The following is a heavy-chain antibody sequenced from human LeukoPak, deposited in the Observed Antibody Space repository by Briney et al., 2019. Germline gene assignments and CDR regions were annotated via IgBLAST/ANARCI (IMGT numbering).Heavy chain of an antibody. CDR2: VKSKTDGGTT. CDR3: STTYYYDSSEGY. Sequence: PGGSLRLSCAASGFTFSNAWMNWVRQAPGKGLEWVGRVKSKTDGGTTDYAAPVKGRFTISRDDSKNTLYLQMNSLKTEDTAVYYCSTTYYYDSSEGYWGQGTLVTVSS. CDR1: GFTFSNAW. J-gene: IGHJ4*02. D-gene: IGHD3-22*01. V-gene: IGHV3-15*07.